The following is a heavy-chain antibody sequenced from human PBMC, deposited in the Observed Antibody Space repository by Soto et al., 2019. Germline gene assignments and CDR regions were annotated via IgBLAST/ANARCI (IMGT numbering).Heavy chain of an antibody. CDR3: GGVRGPVDR. CDR1: GYTFTSYG. Sequence: QVQLVQSGAEVKKPGASVKVSCKASGYTFTSYGISWVRQAPGQGLEWMGWINAYNGNTTYAQKLQGRVTMTTDTATSAAYMELRSVGCDGAAAYYCGGVRGPVDRGGEGTLVTVSS. J-gene: IGHJ4*02. D-gene: IGHD3-10*01. CDR2: INAYNGNT. V-gene: IGHV1-18*01.